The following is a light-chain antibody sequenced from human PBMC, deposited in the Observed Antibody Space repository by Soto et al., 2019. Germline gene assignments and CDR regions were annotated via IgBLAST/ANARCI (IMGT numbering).Light chain of an antibody. CDR3: QQSYSTLWT. CDR2: AAS. CDR1: QSISSY. J-gene: IGKJ1*01. Sequence: DIQMTQSPSSLSASVGDRVTITCRASQSISSYLNWDQQKPGKAPKLLIYAASSLQSGVPSRFSGSGSGTDFTLTISSLQPEDFATYYCQQSYSTLWTFGQGTKVDI. V-gene: IGKV1-39*01.